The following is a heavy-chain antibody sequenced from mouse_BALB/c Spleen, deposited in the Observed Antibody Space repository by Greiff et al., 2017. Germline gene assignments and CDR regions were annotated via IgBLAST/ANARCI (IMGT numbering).Heavy chain of an antibody. CDR1: GYTFTDYY. Sequence: QVQLKQSGAELARPGASVKLSCKASGYTFTDYYINWVKQRTGQGLEWIGEIYPGSGNTYYNEKFKGKATLTADKSSSTAYMQLSSLTSEDSAVYFCARWGEAWFAYWGQGTLVTVSA. CDR3: ARWGEAWFAY. J-gene: IGHJ3*01. V-gene: IGHV1-77*01. CDR2: IYPGSGNT.